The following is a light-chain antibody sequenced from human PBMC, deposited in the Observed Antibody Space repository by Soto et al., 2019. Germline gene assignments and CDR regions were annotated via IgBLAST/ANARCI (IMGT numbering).Light chain of an antibody. J-gene: IGKJ4*01. CDR3: QQRSDWPST. CDR1: QSVGSY. Sequence: EIVLTQSPATLSLSPGDRATISCRASQSVGSYLGWYQQRPGQAPRLLIYDASNRATGIPARFSGSGSGTDFTLPISSLEPEDFAVYYCQQRSDWPSTFGGGTKVEIK. V-gene: IGKV3-11*01. CDR2: DAS.